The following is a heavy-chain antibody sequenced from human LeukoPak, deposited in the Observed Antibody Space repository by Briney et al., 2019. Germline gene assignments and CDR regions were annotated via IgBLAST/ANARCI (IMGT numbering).Heavy chain of an antibody. CDR1: GFTFSSYW. V-gene: IGHV3-7*01. Sequence: GGSLRLSCAASGFTFSSYWMSWVRQAPGKGLEWVANIKQDGSEKYYVDSVKGRFTSSRDNAKNSLYLQMNSLRAEDTAVYYCARENPLGAGDFDYWGKGTLVTVSS. CDR2: IKQDGSEK. J-gene: IGHJ4*02. D-gene: IGHD3-10*01. CDR3: ARENPLGAGDFDY.